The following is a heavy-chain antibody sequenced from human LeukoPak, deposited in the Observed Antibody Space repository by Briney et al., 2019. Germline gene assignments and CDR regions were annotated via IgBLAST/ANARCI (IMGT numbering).Heavy chain of an antibody. D-gene: IGHD3-3*01. V-gene: IGHV1-46*01. J-gene: IGHJ4*02. CDR3: ARGPIFGVVKGYYFDY. CDR1: GYTFTSYY. Sequence: GASVKVSCKASGYTFTSYYIHWVRQAPGRGLECMGMINPNGGTTSYAQKFQGRVTMTRDTSTSTVYMELSSLRSDDTAVYYCARGPIFGVVKGYYFDYWGQGTLVTVSS. CDR2: INPNGGTT.